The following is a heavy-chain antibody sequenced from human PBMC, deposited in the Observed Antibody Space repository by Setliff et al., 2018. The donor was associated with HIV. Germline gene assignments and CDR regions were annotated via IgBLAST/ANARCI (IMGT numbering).Heavy chain of an antibody. CDR3: ATSSSSLHNWFDS. CDR2: IATYNGNT. Sequence: ASVKVSCKASGYTFNSYGISWVRQAPGQGPEWVGWIATYNGNTNYAQRLQGRVTLTTDTSTSTAYMELRSLRFDDTAVYFCATSSSSLHNWFDSWGRGTPVTVSS. V-gene: IGHV1-18*01. D-gene: IGHD3-22*01. CDR1: GYTFNSYG. J-gene: IGHJ5*01.